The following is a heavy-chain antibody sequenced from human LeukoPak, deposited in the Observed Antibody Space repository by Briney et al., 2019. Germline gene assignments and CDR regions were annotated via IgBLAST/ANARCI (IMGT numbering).Heavy chain of an antibody. D-gene: IGHD3-22*01. CDR1: GYTFTGYY. CDR3: ASLGITMTRAFGI. J-gene: IGHJ3*02. CDR2: INPNSGGT. V-gene: IGHV1-2*06. Sequence: ASVKVSCKASGYTFTGYYMHWVRQAPGQGLEWMGRINPNSGGTNYAQKFQGRVTMTRDTSISTAYMELSRLRSDDTAVYYCASLGITMTRAFGIWGQGTMVTVSS.